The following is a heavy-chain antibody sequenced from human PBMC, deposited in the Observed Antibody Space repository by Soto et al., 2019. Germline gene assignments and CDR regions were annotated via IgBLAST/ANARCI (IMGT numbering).Heavy chain of an antibody. CDR1: GYTFTNYF. V-gene: IGHV1-46*04. Sequence: QVQLVQSGAEVKEPGASVKVSCKASGYTFTNYFMHWVRQAPGQGLEWMGIINPSSGGTSYPQKLQGRVSMTRDTSTSSIYMELSSLRSEDTAVYYCAREGGSYQGGFDYWGQGSLVTVSS. CDR3: AREGGSYQGGFDY. CDR2: INPSSGGT. J-gene: IGHJ4*02. D-gene: IGHD1-26*01.